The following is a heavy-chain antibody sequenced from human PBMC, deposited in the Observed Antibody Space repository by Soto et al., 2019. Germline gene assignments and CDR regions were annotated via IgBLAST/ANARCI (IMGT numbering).Heavy chain of an antibody. J-gene: IGHJ6*02. Sequence: PSETLSLTCTVSGGSINSGDYYWSWIRRPPGKGLEWIGYIYYNGSTYYNPSLKSRVTISVDTSKNQFSLKLTSVTAADTAVYYCARDASDVVRDYHYGMDVWGQGTTVTVSS. CDR1: GGSINSGDYY. D-gene: IGHD3-10*01. CDR2: IYYNGST. V-gene: IGHV4-30-4*01. CDR3: ARDASDVVRDYHYGMDV.